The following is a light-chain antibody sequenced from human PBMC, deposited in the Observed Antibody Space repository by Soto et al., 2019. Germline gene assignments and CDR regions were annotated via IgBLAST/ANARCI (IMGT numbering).Light chain of an antibody. CDR1: ITDVGAYTF. J-gene: IGLJ3*02. Sequence: QSALTQPASVSGSPGQSITISCTGTITDVGAYTFVSWYQQHPGKAPKLLIYDVFNRVSGVSSRFSGSKSGNTASLTISGLQAEDEADYYCSAIVRSTSRGFGGGTKVTVL. CDR3: SAIVRSTSRG. CDR2: DVF. V-gene: IGLV2-14*03.